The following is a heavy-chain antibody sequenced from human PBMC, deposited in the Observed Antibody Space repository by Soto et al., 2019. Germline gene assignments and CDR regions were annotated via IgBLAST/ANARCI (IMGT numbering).Heavy chain of an antibody. J-gene: IGHJ6*02. CDR2: IIPIFGTA. V-gene: IGHV1-69*01. CDR1: GGTFSSYA. Sequence: QVQLVQSGAEVKKPGSSVKVSCKASGGTFSSYAISWVRQAPGQGLERMGGIIPIFGTANYAQKFQGRVTSTADESTSTAYMELSSLRSEDTAVYYCARDGVTLPSYYYYGMDVWGQGTTVTVSS. D-gene: IGHD3-16*01. CDR3: ARDGVTLPSYYYYGMDV.